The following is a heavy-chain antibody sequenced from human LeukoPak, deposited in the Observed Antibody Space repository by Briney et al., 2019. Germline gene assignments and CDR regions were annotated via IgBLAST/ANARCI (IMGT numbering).Heavy chain of an antibody. Sequence: GGSLRLSCAASGFTFDDYAMHWVRQAPGKGLEWVSGISWNSGSIGYADSVKGRFTISRDNAKNSLYLQMNSLRAEDTALYCCAKERGVRFGPAYYYYGMDVWGQGTTVTVSS. CDR2: ISWNSGSI. V-gene: IGHV3-9*01. CDR1: GFTFDDYA. D-gene: IGHD3-10*01. J-gene: IGHJ6*02. CDR3: AKERGVRFGPAYYYYGMDV.